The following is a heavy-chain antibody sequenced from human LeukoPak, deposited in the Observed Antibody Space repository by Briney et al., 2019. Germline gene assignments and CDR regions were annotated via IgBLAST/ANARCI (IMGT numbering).Heavy chain of an antibody. J-gene: IGHJ4*02. V-gene: IGHV3-48*03. CDR1: GFTFSSYE. Sequence: GGSLRLSCAASGFTFSSYEMNWVRQAPGKGLEWVSYISSSGSTIYYADSVRGRFTISRDNSENTLYLQMNSLRAEDTAVYYCAKDKGYYYDSSGYYFDYWGQGTLVTVSS. D-gene: IGHD3-22*01. CDR3: AKDKGYYYDSSGYYFDY. CDR2: ISSSGSTI.